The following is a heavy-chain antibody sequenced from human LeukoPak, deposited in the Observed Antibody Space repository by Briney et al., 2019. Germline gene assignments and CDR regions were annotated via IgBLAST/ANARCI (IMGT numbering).Heavy chain of an antibody. Sequence: GGSLRLSCAVSGITLSNYGMSWVRQAPGKGLEWVAGISGSDGGSSYADSVKGRFTISRDNAKNTLFLQMNSLRVEDTAVYFCAKRGVVIRVFLVGFHKEAYYFESWGQGAQVTVSS. CDR3: AKRGVVIRVFLVGFHKEAYYFES. V-gene: IGHV3-23*01. D-gene: IGHD3-3*01. CDR1: GITLSNYG. CDR2: ISGSDGGS. J-gene: IGHJ4*02.